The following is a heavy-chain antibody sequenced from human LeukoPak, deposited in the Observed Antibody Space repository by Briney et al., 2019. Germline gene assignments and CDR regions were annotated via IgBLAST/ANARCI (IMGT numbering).Heavy chain of an antibody. V-gene: IGHV3-23*01. CDR3: ATTAGRWLLLGDDY. D-gene: IGHD5-12*01. J-gene: IGHJ4*02. CDR1: GFTFSSYA. Sequence: GGSLRLSCAASGFTFSSYAMSWVRQAPGKGLEWVSAISGSGGSTYYADSVKGRFTISRDNAKNSLYLQMNSLRAEDTAVYYCATTAGRWLLLGDDYWGQGTLVAVSS. CDR2: ISGSGGST.